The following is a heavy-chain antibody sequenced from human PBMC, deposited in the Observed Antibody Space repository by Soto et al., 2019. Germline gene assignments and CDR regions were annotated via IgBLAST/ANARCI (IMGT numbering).Heavy chain of an antibody. CDR3: VAGSGWLRDF. CDR2: IKKDGSEK. J-gene: IGHJ4*02. D-gene: IGHD6-19*01. V-gene: IGHV3-7*01. Sequence: EVQLVESGGGLVQPRGSLRLSCAASGFSFSTYWMNWVRQAPGKGLEWVAIIKKDGSEKLYVDSVKGRFTISRDNARNSLYLEMNSLGAEDTAVYYCVAGSGWLRDFWGQGTLVTVS. CDR1: GFSFSTYW.